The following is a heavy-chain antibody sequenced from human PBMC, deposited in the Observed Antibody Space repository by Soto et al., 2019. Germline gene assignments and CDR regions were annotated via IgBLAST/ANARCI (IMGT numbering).Heavy chain of an antibody. CDR1: GYTFTSYG. CDR3: ARGRYGDY. J-gene: IGHJ4*02. Sequence: QVDLVQCEAEVKKPGASVRVSCKGSGYTFTSYGITWVRQAPGQGLEWMGWISAHNGNTDYAQKLQGRVTVTRDTSTSTAYMELRSLRSDDTAVYYCARGRYGDYWGQGALVTVSS. D-gene: IGHD1-1*01. CDR2: ISAHNGNT. V-gene: IGHV1-18*01.